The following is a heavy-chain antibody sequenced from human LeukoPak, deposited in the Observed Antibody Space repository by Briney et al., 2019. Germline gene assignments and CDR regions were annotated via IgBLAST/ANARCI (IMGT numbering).Heavy chain of an antibody. CDR3: ARSGSGYFDY. CDR2: IKQDGSEK. Sequence: GGSLRLFCPASGITLRVYWMSWVRQAPGKGLEWVANIKQDGSEKYYRDSVQGRFTISRDNAKNSLYLQMNSLRAEDTAVYYCARSGSGYFDYWGQGSLVTVSS. J-gene: IGHJ4*02. V-gene: IGHV3-7*01. CDR1: GITLRVYW.